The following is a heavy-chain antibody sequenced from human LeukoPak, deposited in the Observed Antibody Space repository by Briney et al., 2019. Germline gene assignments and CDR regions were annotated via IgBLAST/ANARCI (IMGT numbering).Heavy chain of an antibody. CDR3: ARHRAYSSSSPFDY. CDR1: GGSISSLY. Sequence: SGTLSLTCSVSGGSISSLYWSWIRQPPGKGLEWIGHIYYTGSTNYNPSLKSRVTMFVDMSKNQFSLRLSSVTAADTAVYYCARHRAYSSSSPFDYWGQGTLVTVSS. D-gene: IGHD6-6*01. J-gene: IGHJ4*02. V-gene: IGHV4-59*08. CDR2: IYYTGST.